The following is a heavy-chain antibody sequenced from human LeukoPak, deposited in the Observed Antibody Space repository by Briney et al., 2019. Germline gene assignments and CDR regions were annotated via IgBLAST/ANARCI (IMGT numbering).Heavy chain of an antibody. CDR3: ARRGTKQWLTIDY. Sequence: SETLSLTCTVSGGSISSSSYYWGWIRQPPGKGLEWIGSIYNSGSTYYNPSLKSRVTISVDTSKNQFSLKLSSVTAADTAVYYCARRGTKQWLTIDYWGQGTLVTVSS. CDR2: IYNSGST. D-gene: IGHD6-19*01. V-gene: IGHV4-39*01. J-gene: IGHJ4*02. CDR1: GGSISSSSYY.